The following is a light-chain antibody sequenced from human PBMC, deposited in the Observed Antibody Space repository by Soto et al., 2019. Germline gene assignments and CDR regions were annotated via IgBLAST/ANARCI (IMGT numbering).Light chain of an antibody. V-gene: IGLV2-14*01. Sequence: QSALTQPASVSGSPGQSITVSCTGTTSDVGGYDYVAWYQQHPGKAPKLMIYDVSSRPSGVSNRFSGSKSGNMASLTISGLQAEDEADYYCSSYLGSSTLSGVFGTGTKLTVL. CDR3: SSYLGSSTLSGV. J-gene: IGLJ1*01. CDR2: DVS. CDR1: TSDVGGYDY.